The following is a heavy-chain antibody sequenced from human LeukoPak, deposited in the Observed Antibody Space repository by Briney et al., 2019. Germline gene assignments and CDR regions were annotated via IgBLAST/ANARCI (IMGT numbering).Heavy chain of an antibody. CDR2: INPNSGGT. Sequence: GASVKVSCKASGYTFTGYYMHWVRQAPGQGLEWMGWINPNSGGTNYAQKFQGRVTMTRDTSISTAYMELSRLRSDETAVYYCARDLAVVAATRVIGRDYYGMDVWGQGTTVTVSS. D-gene: IGHD2-15*01. CDR1: GYTFTGYY. V-gene: IGHV1-2*02. J-gene: IGHJ6*02. CDR3: ARDLAVVAATRVIGRDYYGMDV.